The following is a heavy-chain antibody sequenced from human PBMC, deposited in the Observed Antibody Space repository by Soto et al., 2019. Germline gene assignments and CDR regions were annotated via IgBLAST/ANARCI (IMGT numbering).Heavy chain of an antibody. D-gene: IGHD3-16*01. J-gene: IGHJ5*02. Sequence: ASETLSLTCTVSGGSISSGDYYCSWIRQPPGKGLEWIGYIYYSGSTYYNPSLKSRVTISVDTSKNQFSLKLSSVTAADTAMYYCARHKGESAEFDPWGQGTLVTVSS. CDR3: ARHKGESAEFDP. CDR2: IYYSGST. CDR1: GGSISSGDYY. V-gene: IGHV4-30-4*01.